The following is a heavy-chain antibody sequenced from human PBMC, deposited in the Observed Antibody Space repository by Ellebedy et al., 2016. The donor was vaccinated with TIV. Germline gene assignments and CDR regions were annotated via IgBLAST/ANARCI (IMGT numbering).Heavy chain of an antibody. V-gene: IGHV3-30*04. Sequence: GGSLRLSCAASGFPFSTYTMHWVRQAPGKGLEWLTLISSDERNKYYADSVKGRFTISRDNSKNTLYLQMTSLRPEDTAVYYCAKDGAQWLGDGYYFDCWGQGTLVTVSS. CDR1: GFPFSTYT. CDR2: ISSDERNK. D-gene: IGHD6-19*01. J-gene: IGHJ4*02. CDR3: AKDGAQWLGDGYYFDC.